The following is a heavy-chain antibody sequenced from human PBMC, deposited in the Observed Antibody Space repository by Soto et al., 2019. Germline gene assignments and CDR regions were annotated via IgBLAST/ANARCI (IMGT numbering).Heavy chain of an antibody. CDR2: TSTYNGNT. J-gene: IGHJ4*02. V-gene: IGHV1-18*01. Sequence: XSVKVSFNTSGYTFSTYGISWVRHTPGQGLEWMGWTSTYNGNTNYAQKLQGRVTMTTDTSTSTAYMELRSLGSDDTAVYYCAREYCSSTSCYGCDYWGQGTLVTVSS. CDR1: GYTFSTYG. D-gene: IGHD2-2*01. CDR3: AREYCSSTSCYGCDY.